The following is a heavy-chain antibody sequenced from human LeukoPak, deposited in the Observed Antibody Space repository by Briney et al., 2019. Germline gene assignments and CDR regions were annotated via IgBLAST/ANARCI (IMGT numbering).Heavy chain of an antibody. CDR2: ISSSSGYI. D-gene: IGHD2-15*01. CDR1: GFTFSSYS. V-gene: IGHV3-21*01. J-gene: IGHJ4*02. CDR3: ARHLTGYCSGGSCYPLVFDY. Sequence: GGSLRLSCAASGFTFSSYSMNWVRQAPGKGLEWVSSISSSSGYIYYADSVKGRFTISRDNAKNSLYLQMNSLRAEDTAVYYCARHLTGYCSGGSCYPLVFDYWGQGTLVTVSS.